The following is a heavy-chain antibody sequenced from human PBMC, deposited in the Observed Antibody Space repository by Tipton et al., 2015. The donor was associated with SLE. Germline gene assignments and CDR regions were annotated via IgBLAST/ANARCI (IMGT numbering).Heavy chain of an antibody. D-gene: IGHD2-21*01. V-gene: IGHV4-59*07. Sequence: TLSLTCTVSGGSINSYYWSWIRQPPGKGLEWIGYIYYSGSTNYKPSLKSRVTISVDTSKNQFSLKLNSVTAADTAVYYCARGAVLIQDNSWFDPWGQGTLVTVSS. J-gene: IGHJ5*02. CDR1: GGSINSYY. CDR2: IYYSGST. CDR3: ARGAVLIQDNSWFDP.